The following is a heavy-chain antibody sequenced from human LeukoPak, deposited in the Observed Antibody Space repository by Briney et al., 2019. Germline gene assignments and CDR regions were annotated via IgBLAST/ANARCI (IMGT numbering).Heavy chain of an antibody. CDR2: ISHTGNT. CDR3: ASGPGHSFKY. V-gene: IGHV4-34*01. Sequence: SETLSLTCAVSDVSFTNYYWTWIPHSPGKGLEWLGEISHTGNTHYNPSLKSRVTAYVAISADMSPTPVSLTLKSVTAADMAIYYCASGPGHSFKYWGQGTRVTVSS. J-gene: IGHJ4*02. CDR1: DVSFTNYY. D-gene: IGHD1-1*01.